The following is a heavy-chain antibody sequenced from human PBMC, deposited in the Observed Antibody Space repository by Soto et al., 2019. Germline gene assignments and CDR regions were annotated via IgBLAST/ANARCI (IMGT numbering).Heavy chain of an antibody. CDR2: ISSSSSTI. Sequence: GGSLRLSCAASGFTFSSYSMNWVRQAPGKGLEWVSYISSSSSTIYYADSVKGRFTISRDNSKNTLYLQMNSLRAEDTAVYYCAKDYRAYYYASGSYPVFDYWGQGTLVTVSS. CDR1: GFTFSSYS. D-gene: IGHD3-10*01. J-gene: IGHJ4*02. CDR3: AKDYRAYYYASGSYPVFDY. V-gene: IGHV3-48*01.